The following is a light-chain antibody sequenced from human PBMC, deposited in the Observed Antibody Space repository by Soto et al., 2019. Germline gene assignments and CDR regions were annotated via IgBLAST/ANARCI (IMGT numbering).Light chain of an antibody. J-gene: IGKJ5*01. CDR3: QQFGSLVT. CDR2: RTS. Sequence: IVLTQSPGPLSLSPGERATRSCRASQSVSSTYLAWYQQKPDQAPRLLIYRTSTRATGIPDRFSGSGSGTDFTLTISRLEPEDFAVYYCQQFGSLVTFGQGTRLEIK. CDR1: QSVSSTY. V-gene: IGKV3-20*01.